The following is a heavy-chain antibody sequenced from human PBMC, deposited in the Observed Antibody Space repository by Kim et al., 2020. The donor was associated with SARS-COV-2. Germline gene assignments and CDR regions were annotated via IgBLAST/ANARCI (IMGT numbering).Heavy chain of an antibody. D-gene: IGHD1-1*01. CDR3: ARGPQYSFYTNGYFYH. CDR2: IGGSGDYT. J-gene: IGHJ5*02. CDR1: GFTFNSHA. V-gene: IGHV3-23*01. Sequence: GGSLRLSCTASGFTFNSHAISWVRQAPGKGLQWVSAIGGSGDYTYYSDSVKGRFTISRDNSRNMLFLQMNSLGAEDTGIYFCARGPQYSFYTNGYFYHWGLGPLVTVSS.